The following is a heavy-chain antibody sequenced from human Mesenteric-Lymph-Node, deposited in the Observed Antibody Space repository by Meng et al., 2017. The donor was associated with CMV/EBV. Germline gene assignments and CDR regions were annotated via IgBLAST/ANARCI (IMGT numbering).Heavy chain of an antibody. Sequence: ASVKVSCKASGYTFTSYGISWVRQAPGQGLEWMGWISAYNGNTNYAQKLQGRVTITTDESTSTAYMELSSLRSEDTAVYYCARGRGPYTYYYDSSVALAFDIWGQGTMVTVSS. CDR3: ARGRGPYTYYYDSSVALAFDI. CDR2: ISAYNGNT. D-gene: IGHD3-22*01. CDR1: GYTFTSYG. J-gene: IGHJ3*02. V-gene: IGHV1-18*01.